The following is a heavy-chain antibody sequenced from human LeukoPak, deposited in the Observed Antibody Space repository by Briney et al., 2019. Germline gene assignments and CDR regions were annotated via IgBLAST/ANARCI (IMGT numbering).Heavy chain of an antibody. V-gene: IGHV1-8*03. D-gene: IGHD1-26*01. CDR1: GYTFTSYD. CDR2: MNPNSGNT. CDR3: ARGGIGSYLMDFDY. Sequence: ASVKVSCKASGYTFTSYDINWVRQATGQGLEWMGWMNPNSGNTGYAQKFQGRVTITRNTSISTAYMELSSLRSEDTAVYYCARGGIGSYLMDFDYWGQGTLVTVSS. J-gene: IGHJ4*02.